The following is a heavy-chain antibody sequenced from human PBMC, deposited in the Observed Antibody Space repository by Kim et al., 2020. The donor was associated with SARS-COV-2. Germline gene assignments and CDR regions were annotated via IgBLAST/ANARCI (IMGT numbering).Heavy chain of an antibody. V-gene: IGHV4-34*01. Sequence: HSGSTNYNPSLKSRVTISVDTSKNQFSLKLSSVTAADTAVYYCARVGLEVWGQGTLVTVSS. J-gene: IGHJ4*02. D-gene: IGHD3-22*01. CDR2: HSGST. CDR3: ARVGLEV.